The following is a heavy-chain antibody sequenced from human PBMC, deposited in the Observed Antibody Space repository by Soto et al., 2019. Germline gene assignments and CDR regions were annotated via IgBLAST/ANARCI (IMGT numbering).Heavy chain of an antibody. J-gene: IGHJ2*01. CDR1: GYIFPSYG. D-gene: IGHD3-3*01. Sequence: ASVKFSCNASGYIFPSYGISWVRQAPGQGLEWMGRISAYNGNTNYAQKLQGRVTMTTDTSTSTAYMELRSLRSDDTAVYYCARGVYDFWSGYYTGIRYFDLWGRGTLVTVSS. CDR2: ISAYNGNT. CDR3: ARGVYDFWSGYYTGIRYFDL. V-gene: IGHV1-18*01.